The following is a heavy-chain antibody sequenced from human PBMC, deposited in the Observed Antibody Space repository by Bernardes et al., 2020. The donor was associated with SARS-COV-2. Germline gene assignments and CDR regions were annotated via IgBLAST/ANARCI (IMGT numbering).Heavy chain of an antibody. J-gene: IGHJ4*02. CDR3: ARTSGAYFDY. CDR2: IKQDGSAT. Sequence: GGSLRLSCAASGFNFINHWMSWVRQAPGKGLEWVANIKQDGSATYYVGSVNGRFTLSRDNTKSSLSLQMNNLRVEDTAVYYCARTSGAYFDYWGQGTLVTVSS. V-gene: IGHV3-7*01. CDR1: GFNFINHW.